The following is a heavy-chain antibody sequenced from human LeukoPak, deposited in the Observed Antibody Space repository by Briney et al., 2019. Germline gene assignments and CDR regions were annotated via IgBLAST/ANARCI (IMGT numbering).Heavy chain of an antibody. CDR1: GVTFGSYA. J-gene: IGHJ5*02. Sequence: GGSLRLSCAASGVTFGSYAMSWVRQAPGKGLEWVSAISGSGGSTYYADSVKGRFTISRDNSKNTLYLQMNSLRAEDTAVYYCAKDFFVGSSGWYGWFDPWGQGTLVTVSS. CDR3: AKDFFVGSSGWYGWFDP. CDR2: ISGSGGST. D-gene: IGHD6-19*01. V-gene: IGHV3-23*01.